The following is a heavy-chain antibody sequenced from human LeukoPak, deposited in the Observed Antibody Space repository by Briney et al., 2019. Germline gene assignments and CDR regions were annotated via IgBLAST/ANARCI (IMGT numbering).Heavy chain of an antibody. V-gene: IGHV4-39*01. CDR2: IYYSGST. Sequence: PSETLSLTCTVSGGSTSTSNFYWGWIRLPPGKGLDWFGSIYYSGSTSYNPSLKSRVTISVDTSKNQFSLRLSFVTAADTAVYYCARHASDSSGFYNYYGMDVWGQGTTVTVSS. CDR1: GGSTSTSNFY. CDR3: ARHASDSSGFYNYYGMDV. D-gene: IGHD3-22*01. J-gene: IGHJ6*02.